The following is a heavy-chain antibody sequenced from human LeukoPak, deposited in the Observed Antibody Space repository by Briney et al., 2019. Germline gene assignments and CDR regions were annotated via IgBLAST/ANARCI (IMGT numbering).Heavy chain of an antibody. D-gene: IGHD4-17*01. CDR1: GGSISSGGYY. CDR2: IYYSGST. Sequence: PSQTLSLTCTVSGGSISSGGYYWSWIRQHPGKGLEWIGYIYYSGSTYYNPSLKSRVTISVDTSKNQFSLKLSSVTAADTAVYYCARNYGDYDWYFDLWGRGTLVTVSS. J-gene: IGHJ2*01. V-gene: IGHV4-30-4*08. CDR3: ARNYGDYDWYFDL.